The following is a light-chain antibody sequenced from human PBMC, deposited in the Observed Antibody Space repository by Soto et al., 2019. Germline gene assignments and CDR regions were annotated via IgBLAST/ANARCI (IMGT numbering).Light chain of an antibody. Sequence: EIVMTQSPATLSVSPGEGATLSCRASQSVGSSVVWFQQKPGQAPRLLVYGASTRATGIPARFSGSGSGTEFTLTISSLESEDFAVYYCPQYNIWPRAFGPGTKVDFK. CDR3: PQYNIWPRA. V-gene: IGKV3-15*01. CDR1: QSVGSS. J-gene: IGKJ3*01. CDR2: GAS.